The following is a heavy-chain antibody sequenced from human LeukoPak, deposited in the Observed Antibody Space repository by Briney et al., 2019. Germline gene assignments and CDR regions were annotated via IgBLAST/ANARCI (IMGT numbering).Heavy chain of an antibody. CDR2: TYYRSKWYN. CDR1: GDSVSSKSAA. CDR3: AAITIFGVVRNYFDY. D-gene: IGHD3-3*01. J-gene: IGHJ4*02. V-gene: IGHV6-1*01. Sequence: SQTLSLTCAISGDSVSSKSAAWNWIRQSPSRGLEWLGRTYYRSKWYNDYAVSVKSRITINPDTSKNQFSLQLNSVTPEDTAVYYCAAITIFGVVRNYFDYWGQGTLVTVSS.